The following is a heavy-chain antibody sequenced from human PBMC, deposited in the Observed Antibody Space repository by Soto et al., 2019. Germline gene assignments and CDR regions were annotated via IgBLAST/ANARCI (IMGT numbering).Heavy chain of an antibody. CDR2: IYPGDSDT. V-gene: IGHV5-51*01. CDR3: ARHEQYSSSSRGYYYYGMAV. D-gene: IGHD6-6*01. J-gene: IGHJ6*02. Sequence: PGESLKISCKGSGYSFTSYWIGWVRQMPGKGLEWMGIIYPGDSDTRYSPSFQGQVTISADKSISTAYLQWSSLKASGTAMYYCARHEQYSSSSRGYYYYGMAVWGQGTTVTVSS. CDR1: GYSFTSYW.